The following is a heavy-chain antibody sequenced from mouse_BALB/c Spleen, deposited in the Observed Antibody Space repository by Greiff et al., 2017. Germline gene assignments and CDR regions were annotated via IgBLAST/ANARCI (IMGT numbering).Heavy chain of an antibody. CDR2: IDPANGNT. V-gene: IGHV14-3*02. D-gene: IGHD1-1*01. Sequence: EVQLQQSGAGLVKPGASVKLSCTASGFNIKDTYMHWVKQRPEQGLEWIGRIDPANGNTKYDPKFQGKATITADTSSNTAYLQLSSLTSEDTAVYYCAIGGSSYLYAMDYWGQGTSVTVSS. CDR1: GFNIKDTY. J-gene: IGHJ4*01. CDR3: AIGGSSYLYAMDY.